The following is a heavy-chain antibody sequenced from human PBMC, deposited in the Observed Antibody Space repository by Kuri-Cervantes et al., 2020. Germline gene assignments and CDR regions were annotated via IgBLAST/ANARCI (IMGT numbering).Heavy chain of an antibody. V-gene: IGHV3-23*01. Sequence: GGSLRLSCAASGFTFSSYWMHWVRQAPGKGLVWVSAISGSGGSTYYADSVKGRFTISRDNSKNTLYLQMNSLRAEDTAVYYCARDLQSESGYDFYHMWENGNDYWGQGTLVTVSS. J-gene: IGHJ4*02. CDR3: ARDLQSESGYDFYHMWENGNDY. CDR2: ISGSGGST. D-gene: IGHD5-12*01. CDR1: GFTFSSYW.